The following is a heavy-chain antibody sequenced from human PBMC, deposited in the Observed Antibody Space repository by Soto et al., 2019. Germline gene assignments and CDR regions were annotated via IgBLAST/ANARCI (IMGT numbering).Heavy chain of an antibody. CDR3: AKDLPLYCSSTSCYDDY. J-gene: IGHJ4*02. D-gene: IGHD2-2*01. V-gene: IGHV3-23*01. Sequence: GGSLRLSCAASGFTFSSYAMSWVRQAPGKGLEWVSAISGSGGSTYYADSVKGRFTISRDNSKNTLYLQMNSLRAEDTAVYYCAKDLPLYCSSTSCYDDYWGQGTLVTVSS. CDR1: GFTFSSYA. CDR2: ISGSGGST.